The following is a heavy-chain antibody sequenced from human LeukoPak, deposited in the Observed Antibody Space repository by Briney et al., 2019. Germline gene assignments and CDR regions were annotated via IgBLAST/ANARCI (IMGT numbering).Heavy chain of an antibody. CDR2: INHSGST. V-gene: IGHV4-34*01. CDR1: GGSFSGYY. Sequence: SETLSLTCAVYGGSFSGYYWSWIRQPPGKGLEWTGEINHSGSTNYNPSLKSRVTISVDTSKNQFSLKLSSVTAADTAVYYCARTHRRSGSYLVFDIWGQGTMVTVSS. CDR3: ARTHRRSGSYLVFDI. D-gene: IGHD1-26*01. J-gene: IGHJ3*02.